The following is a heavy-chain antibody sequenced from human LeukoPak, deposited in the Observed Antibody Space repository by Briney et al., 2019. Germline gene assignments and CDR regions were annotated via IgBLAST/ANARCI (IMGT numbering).Heavy chain of an antibody. Sequence: VSVKVSCKASGYTFTSYGIMWVRQAPGQGLEWVGWISTHNGNTTHAQKLQGRVTMPTDTFPTTAYMALRSLRSDDTAVYYSATIFGVKNFDYWGQGTLVTVSS. CDR2: ISTHNGNT. CDR1: GYTFTSYG. D-gene: IGHD3-3*01. V-gene: IGHV1-18*01. J-gene: IGHJ4*02. CDR3: ATIFGVKNFDY.